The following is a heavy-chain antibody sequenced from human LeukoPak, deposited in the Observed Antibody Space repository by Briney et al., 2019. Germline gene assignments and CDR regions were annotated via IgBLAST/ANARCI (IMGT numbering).Heavy chain of an antibody. V-gene: IGHV3-7*01. J-gene: IGHJ4*02. CDR2: IKQDGSEK. CDR1: GFTFSSRDW. D-gene: IGHD3-22*01. CDR3: ARGAYDSSGGGFDY. Sequence: PGGSLRLSCVASGFTFSSRDWMTWVRQAPGKGLEWVANIKQDGSEKYYVDSVKGRFTISRDNAKNSLYLQMNSLRAEDTAVYYCARGAYDSSGGGFDYWGQGTLVTVSS.